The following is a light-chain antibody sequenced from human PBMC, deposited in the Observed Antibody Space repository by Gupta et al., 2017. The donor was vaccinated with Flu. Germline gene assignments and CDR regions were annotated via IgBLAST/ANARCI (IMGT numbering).Light chain of an antibody. CDR1: QSISSW. CDR2: KAS. J-gene: IGKJ1*01. Sequence: PSTLSASVGDRVTITCRASQSISSWLAWYQQKPGKAPKLLIYKASSLESGVPSRFSGSGSGTEFTLTISSLQPDDFATYYCQQDNSYSLTFGQGTKVEIK. V-gene: IGKV1-5*03. CDR3: QQDNSYSLT.